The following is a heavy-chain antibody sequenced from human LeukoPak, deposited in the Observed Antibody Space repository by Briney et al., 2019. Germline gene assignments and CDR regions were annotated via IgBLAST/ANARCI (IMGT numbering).Heavy chain of an antibody. CDR3: AREYSSGWSRHFDY. V-gene: IGHV1-69*13. D-gene: IGHD6-19*01. Sequence: SVKVSFKASGGTFSSYAISWVRQAPGQGGEWMGGIIPIFGTANYAQKFQGRVTITADESTSTAYMELSSPRSEDTAVYYCAREYSSGWSRHFDYWGQGTLVTVSS. CDR2: IIPIFGTA. J-gene: IGHJ4*02. CDR1: GGTFSSYA.